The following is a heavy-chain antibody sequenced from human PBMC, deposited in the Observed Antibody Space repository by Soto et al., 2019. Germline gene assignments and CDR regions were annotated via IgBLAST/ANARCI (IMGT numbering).Heavy chain of an antibody. Sequence: EVQLVESGGGLVQPGRSLRLSCAASGFTFDDYVMHWVRQAPGKGLEWVSGISWNSGSIGYADSVKGRFTISRDNAKNSLYLQMNSLRAEDTALYYCAKDRGCSSTSCHYYYGMDVWGQGTTVTVSS. V-gene: IGHV3-9*01. CDR2: ISWNSGSI. CDR3: AKDRGCSSTSCHYYYGMDV. CDR1: GFTFDDYV. J-gene: IGHJ6*02. D-gene: IGHD2-2*01.